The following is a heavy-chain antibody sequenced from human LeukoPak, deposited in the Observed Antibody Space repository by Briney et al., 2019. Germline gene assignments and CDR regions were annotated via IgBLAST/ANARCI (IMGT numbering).Heavy chain of an antibody. D-gene: IGHD3-3*01. J-gene: IGHJ4*02. CDR2: INHSGST. Sequence: SETLSLTCAVYGGSFSGYYWSWIRQPPGKGLEWIGEINHSGSTNYNPSLKSRVTISVDTSKNQFSLKLSSVTAADTAVYYCARGELRFLERLSTEGYFDYWGQGTLVTVSS. CDR3: ARGELRFLERLSTEGYFDY. CDR1: GGSFSGYY. V-gene: IGHV4-34*01.